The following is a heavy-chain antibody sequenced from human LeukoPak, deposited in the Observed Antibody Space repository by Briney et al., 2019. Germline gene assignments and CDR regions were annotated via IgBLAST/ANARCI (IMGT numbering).Heavy chain of an antibody. V-gene: IGHV1-46*01. CDR2: INPSGGST. D-gene: IGHD1-1*01. CDR1: GYTFTSYY. Sequence: ASVKVSCKASGYTFTSYYMHWVRQAPGQGLEWMGIINPSGGSTSYAQKFQGRVTMTRDMSTSTVYMELSSLRSEDTAVYYCARDGTTGTTNNWFDPWGQGTLVTVSS. CDR3: ARDGTTGTTNNWFDP. J-gene: IGHJ5*02.